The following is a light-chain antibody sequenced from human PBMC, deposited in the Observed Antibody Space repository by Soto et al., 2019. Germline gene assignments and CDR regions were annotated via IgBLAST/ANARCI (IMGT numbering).Light chain of an antibody. CDR1: QSISSY. CDR2: AAS. Sequence: DIQMTQSPSSLSASVGGRVTITCRASQSISSYLNWYQQKPGKAPKLLIYAASSLQSGVPSRFSGSGSGTDFTLTISSLQPEDFATYYCQQSYSTLPYTFGQGTKLEIK. V-gene: IGKV1-39*01. CDR3: QQSYSTLPYT. J-gene: IGKJ2*01.